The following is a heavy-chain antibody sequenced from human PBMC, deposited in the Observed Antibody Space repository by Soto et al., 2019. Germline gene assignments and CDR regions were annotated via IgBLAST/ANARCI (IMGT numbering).Heavy chain of an antibody. CDR2: IIAYNGNT. CDR3: AAHLSYSYGLDY. V-gene: IGHV1-18*01. CDR1: GYTFTSYG. D-gene: IGHD5-18*01. Sequence: QVQLVQSGAEVNKPGASVKVSCKTSGYTFTSYGFSWVRQAPGQGLEWMGWIIAYNGNTNYAQKLQGRVTMTTDTSTSTAYMELRILRSDDTAVYYCAAHLSYSYGLDYWGQRTLVTVSS. J-gene: IGHJ4*02.